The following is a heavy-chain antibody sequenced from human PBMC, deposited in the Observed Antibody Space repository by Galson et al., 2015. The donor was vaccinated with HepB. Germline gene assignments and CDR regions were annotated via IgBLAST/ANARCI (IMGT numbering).Heavy chain of an antibody. Sequence: SCAASGFTFSSYVMHWVRQAPGKGLEWVAVISYDGSNKYYADSVKGRFTISRDNSKNTLYLQMNSLRAEDTAVYYCARASSGWYFDYWGQGTLVTVSS. CDR3: ARASSGWYFDY. J-gene: IGHJ4*02. D-gene: IGHD6-19*01. V-gene: IGHV3-30*04. CDR2: ISYDGSNK. CDR1: GFTFSSYV.